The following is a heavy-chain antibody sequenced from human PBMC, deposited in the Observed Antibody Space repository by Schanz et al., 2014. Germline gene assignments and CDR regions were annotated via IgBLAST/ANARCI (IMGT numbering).Heavy chain of an antibody. CDR2: IYSGGST. D-gene: IGHD6-6*01. Sequence: EVQLVESGGGLVKPGGSLRLSCAASGFTFSDAWMTWVRQAPGKGLEWVSVIYSGGSTYYADSVKGRFSVSRDNAKNSLYLQMNRLRAEDTAVYYCATEGPRGTRHPINYYYAMDNWGQGTKVTV. V-gene: IGHV3-66*01. J-gene: IGHJ6*02. CDR1: GFTFSDAW. CDR3: ATEGPRGTRHPINYYYAMDN.